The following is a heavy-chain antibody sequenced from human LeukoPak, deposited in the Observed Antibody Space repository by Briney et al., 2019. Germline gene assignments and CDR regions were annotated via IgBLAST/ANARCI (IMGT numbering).Heavy chain of an antibody. D-gene: IGHD4-17*01. Sequence: QPGGSLRLSCAASGFTFSDHYMDWVRQAPGKGLEWVGRTRNKANSYTTEYAASVKGRFTISRDDSKNSLYLQMNSLKSEDTAVYYCARGIHDYGDYVPCDYWGQGTLVTVSS. CDR1: GFTFSDHY. CDR3: ARGIHDYGDYVPCDY. V-gene: IGHV3-72*01. J-gene: IGHJ4*02. CDR2: TRNKANSYTT.